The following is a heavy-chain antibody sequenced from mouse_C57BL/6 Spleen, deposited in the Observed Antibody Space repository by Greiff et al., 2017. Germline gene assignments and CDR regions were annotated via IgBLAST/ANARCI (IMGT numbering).Heavy chain of an antibody. Sequence: QVQLKQSGPGLVPPSQSLSITCTVSGFSLTSYGVHWVRQSPGQGLAWLGVIWRGGSPDSNAAFMSRLSINKDKSKSQVFCKMNSLQADDTAIYYCAKGDVGYAMDDWGQGTSVTVSS. J-gene: IGHJ4*01. CDR2: IWRGGSP. CDR1: GFSLTSYG. CDR3: AKGDVGYAMDD. V-gene: IGHV2-5*01. D-gene: IGHD3-3*01.